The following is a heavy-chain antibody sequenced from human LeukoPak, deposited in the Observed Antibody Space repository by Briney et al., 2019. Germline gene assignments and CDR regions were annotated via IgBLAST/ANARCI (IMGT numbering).Heavy chain of an antibody. CDR1: GFTFSSYW. Sequence: PGGSLRLSCAASGFTFSSYWMHWVRQAPGKGLVWVSRINGDGSNTTYADSVKGRFTISRDNAKNTLYLQMKSLRAEDTAVYYCARSQQLVLWGQGTLVTVSS. D-gene: IGHD6-13*01. CDR2: INGDGSNT. J-gene: IGHJ4*02. V-gene: IGHV3-74*01. CDR3: ARSQQLVL.